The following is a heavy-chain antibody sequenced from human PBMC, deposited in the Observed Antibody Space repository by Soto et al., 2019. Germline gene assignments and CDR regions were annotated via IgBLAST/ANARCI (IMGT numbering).Heavy chain of an antibody. CDR3: VTGAGILEF. V-gene: IGHV1-3*01. D-gene: IGHD1-20*01. Sequence: QVQLLQSGPDVGKPGASLRLSCAISGGGCSGCAVYWVRRAPGQSSEWMGWINPVKDYTTYSPKFQDRMTITNDASTRTAYLGLSTLNVGDTADYYCVTGAGILEFWGQGVLVTVSS. CDR1: GGGCSGCA. CDR2: INPVKDYT. J-gene: IGHJ4*02.